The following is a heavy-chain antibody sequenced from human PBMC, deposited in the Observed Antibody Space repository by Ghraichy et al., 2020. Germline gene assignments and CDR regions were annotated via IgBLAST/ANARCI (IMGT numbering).Heavy chain of an antibody. CDR1: GFTFTSSA. D-gene: IGHD2-2*01. Sequence: SVKVSCKASGFTFTSSAMQWVRQARGQRLEWIGWIVVGSGNTNYAQKFQERVTITRDMSTSTAYMELSSLRSEDTAVYYCAAGPVPAAGDWFDPWGQGTLVTVSS. J-gene: IGHJ5*02. CDR3: AAGPVPAAGDWFDP. V-gene: IGHV1-58*02. CDR2: IVVGSGNT.